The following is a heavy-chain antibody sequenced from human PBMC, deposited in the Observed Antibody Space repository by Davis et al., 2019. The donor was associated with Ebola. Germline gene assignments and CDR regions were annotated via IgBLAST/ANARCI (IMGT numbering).Heavy chain of an antibody. CDR3: ASRSVGGWYHY. V-gene: IGHV1-69*13. Sequence: AASVKVSCKASGYTFTSYYMHWVRQAPGQGLEWMGGIIPIFGTANYAQKFQGRVTITADESTSTAYMELSSLRSEDTAVYYCASRSVGGWYHYWGQGTLVTVSS. CDR2: IIPIFGTA. J-gene: IGHJ4*02. CDR1: GYTFTSYY. D-gene: IGHD6-19*01.